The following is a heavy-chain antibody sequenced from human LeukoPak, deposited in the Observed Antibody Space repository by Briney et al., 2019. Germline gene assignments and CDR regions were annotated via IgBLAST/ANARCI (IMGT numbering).Heavy chain of an antibody. CDR3: AKGTSPYSSGWYPFDY. CDR2: ITASGTAM. CDR1: GFTFSSYS. D-gene: IGHD6-19*01. V-gene: IGHV3-23*01. Sequence: GGSLRLSCAASGFTFSSYSMNWVRQAPGKGLEWVSHITASGTAMFYADSVKGRFTISRDNSKNTLYLQMNSLRAEDTAVYYCAKGTSPYSSGWYPFDYWGQGTLVTVSS. J-gene: IGHJ4*02.